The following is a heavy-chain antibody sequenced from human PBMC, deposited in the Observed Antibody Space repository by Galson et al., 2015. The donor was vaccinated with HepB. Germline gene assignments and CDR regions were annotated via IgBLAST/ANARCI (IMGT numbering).Heavy chain of an antibody. CDR1: GFTVSSNY. V-gene: IGHV3-66*01. J-gene: IGHJ2*01. Sequence: SLRLSCAASGFTVSSNYMSWVRQAPGKGLEWVSVIYSGGSTYYADSVKGRFTISRDNSKNTLYLQMNSLRAEDTAVYYCARLGSSGPGWYFDLWGRGTLVTVSS. D-gene: IGHD6-19*01. CDR2: IYSGGST. CDR3: ARLGSSGPGWYFDL.